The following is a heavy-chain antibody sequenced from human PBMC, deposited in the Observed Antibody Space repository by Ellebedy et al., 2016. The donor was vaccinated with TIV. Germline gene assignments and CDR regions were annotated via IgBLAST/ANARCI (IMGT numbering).Heavy chain of an antibody. CDR3: VRGGLPAAGDY. CDR1: GFTFSSYW. J-gene: IGHJ4*02. Sequence: GESLKISCAASGFTFSSYWMSWVRQAPGKGLEWVANIRQDGSEENYVDSVKGRFTISRDNAKNTLYLQINSLRAEDTAIYYCVRGGLPAAGDYWGQGTLVTVSS. D-gene: IGHD6-13*01. CDR2: IRQDGSEE. V-gene: IGHV3-7*04.